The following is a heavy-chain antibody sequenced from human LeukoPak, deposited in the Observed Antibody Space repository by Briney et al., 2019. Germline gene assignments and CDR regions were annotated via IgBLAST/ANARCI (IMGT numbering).Heavy chain of an antibody. CDR2: ISGSGGST. CDR1: GFTFSSYA. Sequence: GGSLRLSCAASGFTFSSYAMSWVRQAPGKGLEWVSAISGSGGSTYYADSVKGRFTISRDNSKNTLYLQMNTLRAEDTAVYYCAKDAYYDFWSGPPDDAFDIWGQGTMVTVSS. CDR3: AKDAYYDFWSGPPDDAFDI. J-gene: IGHJ3*02. V-gene: IGHV3-23*01. D-gene: IGHD3-3*01.